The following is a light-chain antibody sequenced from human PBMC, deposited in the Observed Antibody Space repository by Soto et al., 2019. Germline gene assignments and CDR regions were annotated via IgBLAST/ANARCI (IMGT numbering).Light chain of an antibody. J-gene: IGLJ1*01. Sequence: QSVLTQPPSVSAAPGQKVTISCSGSSSNIGNNYVSWYQQLPGTAPKLLIYDNNNRPSGIPDRFSGSKSGTSATLGITGLQTGDEADYYCGPWDSRLSAYVFGTGTKLTVL. CDR2: DNN. CDR3: GPWDSRLSAYV. CDR1: SSNIGNNY. V-gene: IGLV1-51*01.